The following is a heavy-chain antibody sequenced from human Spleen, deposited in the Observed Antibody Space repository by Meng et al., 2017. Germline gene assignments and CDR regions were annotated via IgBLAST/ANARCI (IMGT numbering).Heavy chain of an antibody. V-gene: IGHV4-4*02. J-gene: IGHJ5*02. CDR2: IYHSGRT. CDR1: GGSTSSSHW. CDR3: ARRPDQITFSGVIIGRFDP. D-gene: IGHD3-3*01. Sequence: QVQLQESGPGLVKPSETLSLTCAGSGGSTSSSHWWSWVRQSPGKGLEWIGEIYHSGRTNYNPPLKSRVTISVDKSKNQFSLNLISAIAADTAVYYCARRPDQITFSGVIIGRFDPWGQGTLVTVSS.